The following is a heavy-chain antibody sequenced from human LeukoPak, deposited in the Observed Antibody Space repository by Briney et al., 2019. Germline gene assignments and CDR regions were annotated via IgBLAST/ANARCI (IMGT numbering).Heavy chain of an antibody. J-gene: IGHJ5*02. D-gene: IGHD3-16*02. Sequence: ASVKVSCKASGYTYTSYYMHWVRQAPGQGLEWMGIINPSGGSTSYAQKFQGRVTMTRDMSTTTDYMELSSLRSEDTAVYYCARDNSVGDIAWWFDPWGQGTLVTVSS. CDR1: GYTYTSYY. CDR3: ARDNSVGDIAWWFDP. V-gene: IGHV1-46*01. CDR2: INPSGGST.